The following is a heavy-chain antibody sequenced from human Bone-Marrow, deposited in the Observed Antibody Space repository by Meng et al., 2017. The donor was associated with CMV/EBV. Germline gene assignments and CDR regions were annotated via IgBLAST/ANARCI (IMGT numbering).Heavy chain of an antibody. CDR2: INPNSGGT. J-gene: IGHJ6*02. CDR1: GYTFTGYY. V-gene: IGHV1-2*02. Sequence: ASVKVSCKASGYTFTGYYMHWVRQAPGQGLEWMRWINPNSGGTNYAQKFQGRVTMTRDTSISTAYMELSRLRSDDTAVYYCARGQVQCSTINCHDYRFSGMDVWGQGTTVTVSS. CDR3: ARGQVQCSTINCHDYRFSGMDV. D-gene: IGHD2/OR15-2a*01.